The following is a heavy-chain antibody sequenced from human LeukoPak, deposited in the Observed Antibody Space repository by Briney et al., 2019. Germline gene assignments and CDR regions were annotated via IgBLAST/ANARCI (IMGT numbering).Heavy chain of an antibody. D-gene: IGHD1-26*01. CDR1: GGSITTTNW. V-gene: IGHV4-4*02. CDR2: VHLSGAT. Sequence: SEALSLTCAVSGGSITTTNWWSWVRQPPGKGLEWIGEVHLSGATNYNLSLESRVSMSIDKSKNHLSLEVTSVTAADTAIYYCTRESGAFSPFGFWGQGTLVTVSS. J-gene: IGHJ4*02. CDR3: TRESGAFSPFGF.